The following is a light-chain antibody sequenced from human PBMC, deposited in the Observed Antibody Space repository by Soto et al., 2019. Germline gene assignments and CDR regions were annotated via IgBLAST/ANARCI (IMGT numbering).Light chain of an antibody. CDR3: SSYTWRNILVL. CDR2: EVS. V-gene: IGLV2-14*01. CDR1: SSDVGGYNF. J-gene: IGLJ3*02. Sequence: QSALTQPASVSGSPGQSITISCTGTSSDVGGYNFVSWYQQHPGKAPRLIIYEVSRRPSGVAYRFSGSKSGNTSSLTISGHQDEEEADYYCSSYTWRNILVLFGGGTKLTVL.